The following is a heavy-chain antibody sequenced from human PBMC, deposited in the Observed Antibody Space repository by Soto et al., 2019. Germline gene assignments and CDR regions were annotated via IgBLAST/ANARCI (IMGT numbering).Heavy chain of an antibody. D-gene: IGHD6-13*01. CDR2: VSSSSSII. CDR1: GFTFSLYN. V-gene: IGHV3-48*01. CDR3: ARDQKASWYTRYFDS. J-gene: IGHJ4*02. Sequence: EVQVVESGGGLVQPGGSLRLSCAASGFTFSLYNMNWVSQAPGKGLEWVAYVSSSSSIIYYADSVKGRFTISRDDAKNSLYLQMNSLGAEDTAVYFCARDQKASWYTRYFDSWGLGTLVTVSS.